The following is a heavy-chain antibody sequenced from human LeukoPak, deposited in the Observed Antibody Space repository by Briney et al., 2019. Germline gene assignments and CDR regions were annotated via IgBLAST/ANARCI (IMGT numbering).Heavy chain of an antibody. Sequence: GASVKVSCRASGYTFTGYYMHWVRQAPGQGLEWMGRINPNSCGTNYAQKFQGRVTMTRDTSLSTAYMELSRLRSDDTAVYYCAREMATIEFDYWGQGTLVTVSS. J-gene: IGHJ4*02. V-gene: IGHV1-2*06. D-gene: IGHD5-24*01. CDR3: AREMATIEFDY. CDR1: GYTFTGYY. CDR2: INPNSCGT.